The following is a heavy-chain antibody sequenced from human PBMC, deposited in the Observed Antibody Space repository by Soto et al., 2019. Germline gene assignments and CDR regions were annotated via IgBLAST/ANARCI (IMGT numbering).Heavy chain of an antibody. CDR3: ARDPSGDNVYYYYYGMDV. D-gene: IGHD7-27*01. Sequence: SVKVSCKASGGTFSSYAISWVRQAPGQGLEWMGGIIPIFGTANYARKFQGRVTITADESTSTAYMEPSSLRSEDTAVYYCARDPSGDNVYYYYYGMDVWGQGTTVTVSS. CDR2: IIPIFGTA. J-gene: IGHJ6*02. CDR1: GGTFSSYA. V-gene: IGHV1-69*13.